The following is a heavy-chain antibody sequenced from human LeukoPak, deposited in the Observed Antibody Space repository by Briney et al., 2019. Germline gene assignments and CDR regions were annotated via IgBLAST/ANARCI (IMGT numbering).Heavy chain of an antibody. Sequence: PSETLSLTCIVSGYSISSGYYWGWIRQPPGKGLEWIGSMHRSGITYYNPSLKSRVTISVDTSKNQFSLKLNSGTAADTAVYYCARETRPNGAFDVWGLGTMVTVSS. D-gene: IGHD2-8*01. CDR1: GYSISSGYY. CDR2: MHRSGIT. CDR3: ARETRPNGAFDV. J-gene: IGHJ3*01. V-gene: IGHV4-38-2*02.